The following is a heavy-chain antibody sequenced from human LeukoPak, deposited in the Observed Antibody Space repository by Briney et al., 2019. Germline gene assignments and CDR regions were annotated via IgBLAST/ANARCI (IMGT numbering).Heavy chain of an antibody. J-gene: IGHJ5*02. Sequence: SETLSLTCAVSGYSISSGYYWGWIRQPPGKGLEWIGSIYHSGSTYYNPSLKSRVTISVDTSKNQFSLKLSSVTAADTAVHYCARVMVVVTAKYNWFDPWGQGTLVTVSS. CDR1: GYSISSGYY. CDR2: IYHSGST. CDR3: ARVMVVVTAKYNWFDP. V-gene: IGHV4-38-2*01. D-gene: IGHD2-21*02.